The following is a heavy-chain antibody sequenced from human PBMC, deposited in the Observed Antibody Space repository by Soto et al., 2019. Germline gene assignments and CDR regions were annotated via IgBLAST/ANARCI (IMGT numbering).Heavy chain of an antibody. J-gene: IGHJ4*02. CDR2: IYYSGST. CDR1: GGSISSGDYY. V-gene: IGHV4-30-4*01. D-gene: IGHD3-10*01. Sequence: QVQLQASGPGLVKPSQTLSLNCTVSGGSISSGDYYWSWIRQPPGKGLEWIGFIYYSGSTYYNPSLKRRVTISVDTSKNQFSLKLSSVTAADTAVYYCARWWFGEFFDYWGQGTLVTVSS. CDR3: ARWWFGEFFDY.